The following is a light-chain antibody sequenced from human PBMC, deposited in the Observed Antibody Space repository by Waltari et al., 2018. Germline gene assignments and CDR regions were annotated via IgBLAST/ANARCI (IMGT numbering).Light chain of an antibody. CDR3: MQALQTPRT. J-gene: IGKJ1*01. CDR1: QSLLHSNGNTY. V-gene: IGKV2-29*02. Sequence: DIVMTQTPLSLPVTPGEPASISCRSSQSLLHSNGNTYLYWYLQKPGQPPRLLIYRVSNRFSGVPDRFSGSGSGTDFTLKISRVEAEDVGVYYCMQALQTPRTFCQGTKVEIK. CDR2: RVS.